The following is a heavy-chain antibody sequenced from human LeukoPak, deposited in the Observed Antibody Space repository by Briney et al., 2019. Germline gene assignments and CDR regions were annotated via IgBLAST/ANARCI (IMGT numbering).Heavy chain of an antibody. Sequence: GGSLRLSCAASGFTFSSYAMSWVRQPPGKGLEWVSVSSGSGYGTSYADSEKGRFTISRDNSKNTLYLQMDSLRAEDTAVYYCAKSLYSGPKHWYFGLWGRGTLVTVSS. D-gene: IGHD2-15*01. V-gene: IGHV3-23*01. CDR1: GFTFSSYA. CDR3: AKSLYSGPKHWYFGL. CDR2: SSGSGYGT. J-gene: IGHJ2*01.